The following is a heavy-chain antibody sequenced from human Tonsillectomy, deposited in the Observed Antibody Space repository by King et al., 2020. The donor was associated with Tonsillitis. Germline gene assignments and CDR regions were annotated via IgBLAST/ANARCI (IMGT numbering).Heavy chain of an antibody. V-gene: IGHV2-5*01. D-gene: IGHD3-9*01. CDR2: IYWNDDK. CDR3: AHSGYDILTGYPLYYFDY. J-gene: IGHJ4*02. CDR1: GFSLSTSGVG. Sequence: QVTLKESGPTLVKPTQTLTLTCTFSGFSLSTSGVGVGWIRQPPGKALEWLALIYWNDDKRYSPSLKSRLTITKDTSKNQVVLTMTNMDPVDTATYYCAHSGYDILTGYPLYYFDYWGQGTLVTVSS.